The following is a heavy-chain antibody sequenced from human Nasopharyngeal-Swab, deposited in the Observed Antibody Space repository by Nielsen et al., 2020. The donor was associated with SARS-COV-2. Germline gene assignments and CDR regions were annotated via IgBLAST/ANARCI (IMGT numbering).Heavy chain of an antibody. CDR1: GYTFTGYY. Sequence: ASVQVSCKASGYTFTGYYMHWVRQAPGQGLEWMGRINPNSGGTNYAQTFQGRVTMTRDTSISTAYMELSRLRSDDTAVYYCASPRNRDGYNSFDYWGQGTLVTVSS. CDR2: INPNSGGT. V-gene: IGHV1-2*06. J-gene: IGHJ4*02. CDR3: ASPRNRDGYNSFDY. D-gene: IGHD5-24*01.